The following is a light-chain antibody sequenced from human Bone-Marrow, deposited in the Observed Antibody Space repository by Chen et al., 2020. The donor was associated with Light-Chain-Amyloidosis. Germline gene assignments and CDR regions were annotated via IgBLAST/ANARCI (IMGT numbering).Light chain of an antibody. V-gene: IGLV2-14*03. CDR1: NNDVGHYNY. Sequence: SALTQPASVSGSPGQSLTISGTGTNNDVGHYNYFSWYQQHPGKAPKLIIYDGDNRPSGVSNRFSGSKSGNTASLTISGLQAGDEADYYCSSYTSTSTIYVFGTGTKVTVL. CDR2: DGD. CDR3: SSYTSTSTIYV. J-gene: IGLJ1*01.